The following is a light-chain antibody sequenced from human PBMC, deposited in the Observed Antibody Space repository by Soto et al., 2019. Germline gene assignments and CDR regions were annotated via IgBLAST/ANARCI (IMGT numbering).Light chain of an antibody. V-gene: IGLV1-44*01. CDR1: SSNIEGNT. Sequence: QSALTQPPSLSGTPGQSVTISCSGSSSNIEGNTVHWYQHLPGTAPKLLIYIDHNRPSGIPDRFSGSKSGTSASLAISGLQSEDEADYYCATWDDDLSAAVFGGGTHLTVL. CDR2: IDH. CDR3: ATWDDDLSAAV. J-gene: IGLJ7*01.